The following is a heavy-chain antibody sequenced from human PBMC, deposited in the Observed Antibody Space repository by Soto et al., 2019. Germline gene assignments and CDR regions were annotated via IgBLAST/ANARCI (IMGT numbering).Heavy chain of an antibody. Sequence: GGSLRLSCAASGFTFSSYSMNWVRQAPGKGLEWVSYISSSSSTIYYADSVKGRFTISRDNAKNSLYLQMNSLRAEDTAVYYCARVLGYCSSTSCLNWFDPWGQGTLVTVSS. D-gene: IGHD2-2*01. J-gene: IGHJ5*02. CDR1: GFTFSSYS. CDR2: ISSSSSTI. CDR3: ARVLGYCSSTSCLNWFDP. V-gene: IGHV3-48*01.